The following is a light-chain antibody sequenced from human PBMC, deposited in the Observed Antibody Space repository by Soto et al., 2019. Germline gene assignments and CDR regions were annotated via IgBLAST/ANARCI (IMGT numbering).Light chain of an antibody. CDR1: SSNIGAGYD. Sequence: QSVLTQPPSVSGAPGQRVTISCTGSSSNIGAGYDVPWYQQLPGTAPKLLIYGNSNRPSGVPDRFSGSKSGTSASLAITGLQAEDAADYDCQSYDGSRSGWVFGGGTKLTVL. CDR2: GNS. J-gene: IGLJ3*02. V-gene: IGLV1-40*01. CDR3: QSYDGSRSGWV.